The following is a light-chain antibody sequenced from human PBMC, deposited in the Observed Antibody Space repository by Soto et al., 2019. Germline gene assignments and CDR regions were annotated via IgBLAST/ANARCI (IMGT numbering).Light chain of an antibody. V-gene: IGKV3D-15*01. CDR1: QSISSH. J-gene: IGKJ5*01. CDR3: QQYGGSPIT. Sequence: EIVMTQSPATLSVSPGERATLSCRASQSISSHLVWYQQKPGQAPRLVIYGASTMVTGIPARFSGSGSGTEFTLTISSVESEDFAVYYCQQYGGSPITFGLGTRLEIK. CDR2: GAS.